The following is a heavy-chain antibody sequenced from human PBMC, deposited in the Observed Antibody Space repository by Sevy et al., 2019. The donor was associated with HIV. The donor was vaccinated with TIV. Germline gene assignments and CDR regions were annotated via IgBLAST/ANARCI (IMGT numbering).Heavy chain of an antibody. V-gene: IGHV3-7*03. CDR2: IKQDGSEK. D-gene: IGHD2-15*01. J-gene: IGHJ6*02. CDR3: ARFKGHCCGGSCFKIYYYYYGMDV. Sequence: GGSLRLSCAASGFTFSSYWMSWVRQAPGKGLEWVANIKQDGSEKYYVYSVKGRFTISRDNAKNSLYLQMNSLRAEDTAVYYCARFKGHCCGGSCFKIYYYYYGMDVWGQGTTVTVSS. CDR1: GFTFSSYW.